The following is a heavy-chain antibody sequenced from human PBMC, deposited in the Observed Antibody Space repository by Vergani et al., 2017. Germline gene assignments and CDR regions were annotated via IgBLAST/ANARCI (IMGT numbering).Heavy chain of an antibody. D-gene: IGHD3-10*01. Sequence: EVQLLESGGGLVQPGGSLRLSCAASGFTFSSYAMSWVRQAPGKGLEWVSAISGSGGSTSYADSVKGRFTISRDNSKNTLYLQMNSLRAEDTAVYYCANGESSSATPYYFDYWGQGTLVTVSS. J-gene: IGHJ4*02. V-gene: IGHV3-23*01. CDR2: ISGSGGST. CDR3: ANGESSSATPYYFDY. CDR1: GFTFSSYA.